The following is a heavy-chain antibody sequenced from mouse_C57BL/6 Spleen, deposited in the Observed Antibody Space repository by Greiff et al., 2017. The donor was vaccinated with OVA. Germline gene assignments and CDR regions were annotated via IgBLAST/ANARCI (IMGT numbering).Heavy chain of an antibody. J-gene: IGHJ3*01. V-gene: IGHV5-6*01. D-gene: IGHD1-1*01. Sequence: EVKLMESGGDLVKPGGSLKLSCAASGFTFSSYGMSWVRQTPDKRLEWVATISSGGSYTYYPDSVKGRFTISRDNAKNTLYLQMSSLKSEDTAMYYCARPGGSSYSWFAYWGQGTLVTVSA. CDR2: ISSGGSYT. CDR3: ARPGGSSYSWFAY. CDR1: GFTFSSYG.